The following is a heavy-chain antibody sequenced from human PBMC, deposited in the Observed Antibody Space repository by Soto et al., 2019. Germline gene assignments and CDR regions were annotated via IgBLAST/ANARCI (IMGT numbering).Heavy chain of an antibody. CDR3: AREKGAVPVAGDYYYGMDV. J-gene: IGHJ6*02. D-gene: IGHD6-19*01. CDR1: GFTFSSYA. Sequence: GGSLRLSCAASGFTFSSYAMHWVRQAPGKGLEWVAVISYDGSNKYYADSVKGRFTISRDNSKNTLYLQMNSLRAEDTAVYYCAREKGAVPVAGDYYYGMDVWGQGTTVTVSS. V-gene: IGHV3-30-3*01. CDR2: ISYDGSNK.